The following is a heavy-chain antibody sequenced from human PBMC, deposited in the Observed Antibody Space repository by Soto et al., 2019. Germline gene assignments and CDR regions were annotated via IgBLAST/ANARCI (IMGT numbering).Heavy chain of an antibody. V-gene: IGHV1-69*13. Sequence: SVKVSCKASGGTFSSYAISWVRQAPGQGLEWMGGIIPIFGTANYAQKFQGRVTITADESTSTAYMELSSLRSEDTAVYYCARDRRSDYDFWSGYSPAPTWFDPWGQGTLVTVSS. CDR3: ARDRRSDYDFWSGYSPAPTWFDP. D-gene: IGHD3-3*01. J-gene: IGHJ5*02. CDR2: IIPIFGTA. CDR1: GGTFSSYA.